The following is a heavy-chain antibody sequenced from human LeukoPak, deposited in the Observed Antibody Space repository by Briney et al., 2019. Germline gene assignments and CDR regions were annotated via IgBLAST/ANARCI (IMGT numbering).Heavy chain of an antibody. CDR1: GFTFSGFA. V-gene: IGHV3-23*01. J-gene: IGHJ4*02. D-gene: IGHD2-21*01. CDR2: ISGSGGNS. Sequence: GSLTLSCAASGFTFSGFAMSWVRQAPGKGLEWVSVISGSGGNSYYADSVKGRFTISRDNSKNTLYLQMNSLRAEDTAVYYCAKDMGYCGGDCPTYFDYWGQGTLVTVSS. CDR3: AKDMGYCGGDCPTYFDY.